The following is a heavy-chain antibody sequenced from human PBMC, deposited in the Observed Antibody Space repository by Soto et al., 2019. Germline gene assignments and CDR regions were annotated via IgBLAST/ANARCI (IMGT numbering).Heavy chain of an antibody. CDR3: ARAGSSGYYSAY. D-gene: IGHD3-22*01. J-gene: IGHJ4*02. Sequence: GGSLRLSCAASGFTFSSYAMSWVRQAPGKGLEWVSAISGSGGSTYYADSVKGRFTISRDNSKNTLYLQMNSLRAEDTALYYCARAGSSGYYSAYWAQGTRVTVSS. CDR1: GFTFSSYA. CDR2: ISGSGGST. V-gene: IGHV3-23*01.